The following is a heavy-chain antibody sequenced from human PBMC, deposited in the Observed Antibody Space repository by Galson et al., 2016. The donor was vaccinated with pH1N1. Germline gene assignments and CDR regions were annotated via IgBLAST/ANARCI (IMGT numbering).Heavy chain of an antibody. D-gene: IGHD2-21*02. V-gene: IGHV4-38-2*01. CDR2: IFHSGST. J-gene: IGHJ3*01. CDR3: ASSIPVTALDAFDL. CDR1: GYSIISGYY. Sequence: TCAVSGYSIISGYYWGWVRQPPGKGLEWIGSIFHSGSTYYNPSLKSRVTISVDTSRNQFSLTLSSVTAADTALYYCASSIPVTALDAFDLWGQGTTVTVSS.